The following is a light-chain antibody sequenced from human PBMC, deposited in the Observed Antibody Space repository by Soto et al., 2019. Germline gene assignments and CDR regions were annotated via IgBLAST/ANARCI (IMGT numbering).Light chain of an antibody. J-gene: IGKJ1*01. CDR2: HAS. Sequence: DIQMTQSPSTLSASVGDRVTITCRASQSISTGLAWYQQKPGKAPKLLIYHASSLESGVPSRFSGSGSGTEFTLTISSLQPDDFATYYCQQYNSYSFGQGTKVDIK. CDR1: QSISTG. CDR3: QQYNSYS. V-gene: IGKV1-5*01.